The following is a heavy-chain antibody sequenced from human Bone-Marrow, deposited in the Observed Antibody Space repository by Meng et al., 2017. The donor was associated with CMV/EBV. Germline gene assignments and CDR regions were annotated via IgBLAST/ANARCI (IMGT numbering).Heavy chain of an antibody. D-gene: IGHD3-10*01. V-gene: IGHV4-39*07. J-gene: IGHJ3*02. CDR2: IYYSGST. CDR1: GGSISSSSYY. CDR3: ARWGPYYGSGMNAFDI. Sequence: GSLRLSCTVSGGSISSSSYYWGWIRQPPGKGLEWIGSIYYSGSTYYNPSLKSRVTISVDTSKNQFSLKLSSVTAADTAVYYCARWGPYYGSGMNAFDIWGQGTMVTASS.